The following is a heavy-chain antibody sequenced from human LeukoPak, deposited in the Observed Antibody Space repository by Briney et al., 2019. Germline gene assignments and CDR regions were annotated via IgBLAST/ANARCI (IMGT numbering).Heavy chain of an antibody. J-gene: IGHJ3*02. V-gene: IGHV3-33*01. CDR2: IWYDGRNK. Sequence: GGSLRLSCAASGFTFTSYGMHWVRQAPGKGLEWVAVIWYDGRNKYYVDSVKGRFTISRDNSKNTVYLQMNSLRAEDTAVYFCARTSLRAFHIWGQGTMVTVSS. CDR3: ARTSLRAFHI. CDR1: GFTFTSYG.